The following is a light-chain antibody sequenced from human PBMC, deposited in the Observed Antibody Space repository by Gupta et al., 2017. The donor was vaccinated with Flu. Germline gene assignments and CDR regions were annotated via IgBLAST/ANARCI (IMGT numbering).Light chain of an antibody. CDR3: QRRSNWPPFT. Sequence: EIVLTQSPATLSLSPGERATLSCRASQSVSSYLAWYQQKPGQVPRLLIYDASNRAPGTPARFSGSGSGTDFTLTISSLEPEDFAVYYCQRRSNWPPFTFGPGTTVNIK. CDR1: QSVSSY. V-gene: IGKV3-11*01. J-gene: IGKJ3*01. CDR2: DAS.